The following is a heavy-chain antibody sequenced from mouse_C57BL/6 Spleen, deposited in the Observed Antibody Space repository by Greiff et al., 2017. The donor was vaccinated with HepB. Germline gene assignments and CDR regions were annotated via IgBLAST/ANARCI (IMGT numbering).Heavy chain of an antibody. CDR2: INPSSGYT. D-gene: IGHD1-1*01. CDR3: ARPITTVVANFDY. V-gene: IGHV1-7*01. J-gene: IGHJ2*01. CDR1: GYTFTSYW. Sequence: VQLQQSGAELAKPGASVKLSCKASGYTFTSYWMHWVKQRPGQGLEWIGYINPSSGYTKYNQKFKDKATLTADKSSSTAYMQLSSLTYEDSAVYYCARPITTVVANFDYWGQGTTLTVSS.